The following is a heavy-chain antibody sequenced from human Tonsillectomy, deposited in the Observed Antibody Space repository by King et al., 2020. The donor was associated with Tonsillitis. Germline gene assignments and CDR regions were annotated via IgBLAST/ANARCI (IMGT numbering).Heavy chain of an antibody. D-gene: IGHD1-26*01. Sequence: VQLVESGAEVKKPGSSVKVSCKASGGTFSSYAISWVRQAPGQGLEWMGWIIPILGTSNYAQKFQGRVTITANESTSTAYMELTSLRSEDTAVYFCARPGSPGQDAFDIWGQGTMVTVSS. CDR1: GGTFSSYA. CDR3: ARPGSPGQDAFDI. CDR2: IIPILGTS. V-gene: IGHV1-69*01. J-gene: IGHJ3*02.